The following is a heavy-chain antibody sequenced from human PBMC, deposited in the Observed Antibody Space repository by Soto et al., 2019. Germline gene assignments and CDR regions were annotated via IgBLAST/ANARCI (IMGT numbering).Heavy chain of an antibody. CDR3: ARHKITMVRESLFDY. V-gene: IGHV4-59*08. J-gene: IGHJ4*02. Sequence: TSETLSLTCTVSGGSISSYYWSWIRQPPGKGLEWIGYIYYSGSTNYNPSLKSRVTISVDTSKNQFSLKLSSVTAADTAVYYCARHKITMVRESLFDYWGQGTLVTVSS. CDR2: IYYSGST. D-gene: IGHD3-10*01. CDR1: GGSISSYY.